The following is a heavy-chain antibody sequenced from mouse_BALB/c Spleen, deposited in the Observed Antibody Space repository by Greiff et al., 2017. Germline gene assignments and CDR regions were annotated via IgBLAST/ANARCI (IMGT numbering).Heavy chain of an antibody. CDR1: GFTFSSFG. V-gene: IGHV5-17*02. CDR3: ARGDYDGEAWFAY. J-gene: IGHJ3*01. Sequence: EVQLVESGGGLVQPGGSRKLSCAASGFTFSSFGMHWVRQAPEKGLEWVAYISSGSSTIYYADTVKGRFTISRDNPKNTLFLQMTSLRSEDTAMYYCARGDYDGEAWFAYWGQGTLVTVSA. D-gene: IGHD2-4*01. CDR2: ISSGSSTI.